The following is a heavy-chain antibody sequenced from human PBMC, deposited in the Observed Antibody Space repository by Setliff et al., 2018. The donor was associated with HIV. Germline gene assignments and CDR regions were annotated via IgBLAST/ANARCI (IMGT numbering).Heavy chain of an antibody. J-gene: IGHJ5*01. Sequence: SETLSLTCTVSGGSISSGSYYWNWIRQPAGKGLEWIGHIYSSGSTNYNPSLKSRVTISVDTSKNQFSLTLRSLTAADTAVYYCARGAYRFDSWGQGNLVTVSS. D-gene: IGHD2-2*01. V-gene: IGHV4-61*09. CDR3: ARGAYRFDS. CDR2: IYSSGST. CDR1: GGSISSGSYY.